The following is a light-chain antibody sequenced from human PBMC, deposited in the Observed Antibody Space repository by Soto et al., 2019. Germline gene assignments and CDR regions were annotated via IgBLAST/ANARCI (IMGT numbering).Light chain of an antibody. CDR1: SSDIGAAYD. J-gene: IGLJ1*01. V-gene: IGLV1-40*01. CDR2: GNS. Sequence: QSVLTQPPSVSGAPGRRVTIACTGSSSDIGAAYDVHWYQQLPGTPPKLLIYGNSNRPSGVPDRFSGSKSGTSAPLAITGLQAEDEADYSCQSYDSSLSGSRVFGTGTKLTVL. CDR3: QSYDSSLSGSRV.